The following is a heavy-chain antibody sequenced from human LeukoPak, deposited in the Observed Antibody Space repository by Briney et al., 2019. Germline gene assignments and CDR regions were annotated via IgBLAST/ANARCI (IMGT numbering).Heavy chain of an antibody. CDR2: INPNSGGT. CDR1: GYTFTGYY. V-gene: IGHV1-2*02. CDR3: ARGSSSGSPGTAFDI. Sequence: ASVKVSCKASGYTFTGYYMHWVRQAPGQGLEWMGWINPNSGGTNYAQKFQGRVTMTRDTSISTAYMELSRLRPDDTAVYYCARGSSSGSPGTAFDIWGQGTMVTVSS. J-gene: IGHJ3*02. D-gene: IGHD6-6*01.